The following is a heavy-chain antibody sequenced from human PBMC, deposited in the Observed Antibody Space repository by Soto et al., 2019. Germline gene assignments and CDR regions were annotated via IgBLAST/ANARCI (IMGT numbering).Heavy chain of an antibody. D-gene: IGHD3-9*01. CDR1: GFSFSSYW. Sequence: EVQLVESGGGLVQPGGSLRLSCADSGFSFSSYWMHWVRQGPGKGLVWVSRINTDGSSTNYADSVKGRFTISRDNAKNTEYLQMKSLRTEETAVENCARSPGGYDIDWGQGTMVTVSS. CDR3: ARSPGGYDID. J-gene: IGHJ3*01. V-gene: IGHV3-74*01. CDR2: INTDGSST.